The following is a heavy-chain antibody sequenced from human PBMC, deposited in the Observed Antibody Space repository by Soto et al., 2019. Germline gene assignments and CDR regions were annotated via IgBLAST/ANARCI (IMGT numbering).Heavy chain of an antibody. Sequence: RLSCAASGFTFSSYGMHWVRQAPGKGLEWVAVIWYDGSNKYYADSVKGRFTISRDNSKNTLYLQMNSLRAEDTAVYYCARDNGYSGSSYGFFYYWGQGTLVTVSS. D-gene: IGHD1-26*01. CDR3: ARDNGYSGSSYGFFYY. CDR1: GFTFSSYG. CDR2: IWYDGSNK. J-gene: IGHJ4*02. V-gene: IGHV3-33*01.